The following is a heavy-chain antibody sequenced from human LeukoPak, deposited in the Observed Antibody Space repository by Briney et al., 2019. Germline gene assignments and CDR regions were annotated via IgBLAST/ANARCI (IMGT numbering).Heavy chain of an antibody. D-gene: IGHD3-3*01. CDR1: EFTFSSYW. CDR2: INIDGSGA. Sequence: GGSLRLSCAASEFTFSSYWMHWVRQAPGKGLVWVSRINIDGSGASYADSVKGRFTISRDNAKNTLYLQMNSLRVEDTAVYYCFREEYDDLGYWGQGTLVTVSS. J-gene: IGHJ4*02. CDR3: FREEYDDLGY. V-gene: IGHV3-74*01.